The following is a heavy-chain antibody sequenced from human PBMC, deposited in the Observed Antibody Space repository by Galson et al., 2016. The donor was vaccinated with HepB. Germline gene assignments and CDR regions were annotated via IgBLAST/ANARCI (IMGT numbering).Heavy chain of an antibody. J-gene: IGHJ4*02. CDR1: GDSVSSNSAG. Sequence: CAITGDSVSSNSAGWNWIRQSPSRGLEWLGRTFYRSNWQNDYAESVKSRITINPDTSKNQLSLQLNSVTPEDTAVYYCARSYLLGRGFGWWGQGTLVTVSS. CDR3: ARSYLLGRGFGW. D-gene: IGHD7-27*01. CDR2: TFYRSNWQN. V-gene: IGHV6-1*01.